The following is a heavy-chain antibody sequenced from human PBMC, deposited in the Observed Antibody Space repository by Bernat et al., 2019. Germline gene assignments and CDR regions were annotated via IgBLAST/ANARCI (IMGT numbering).Heavy chain of an antibody. Sequence: EVQLVESGGGLVKPGGSLRLSCAASGFTFSNAWMSWVRQAPGKGLEWVGRIKSKTDGGTTDYAAPVKGRFTISRDDSKNTLYLQMNSLKTEDTAVYCCTTAGSWYFGYYYGMDVWGQGTTVTVSS. CDR3: TTAGSWYFGYYYGMDV. D-gene: IGHD6-13*01. CDR1: GFTFSNAW. V-gene: IGHV3-15*01. J-gene: IGHJ6*02. CDR2: IKSKTDGGTT.